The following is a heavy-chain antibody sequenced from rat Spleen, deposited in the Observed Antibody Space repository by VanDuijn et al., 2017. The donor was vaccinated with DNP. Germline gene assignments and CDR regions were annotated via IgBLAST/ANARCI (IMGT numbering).Heavy chain of an antibody. V-gene: IGHV1-43*01. CDR2: INTGSGGT. Sequence: QVQLQQSGAELAKPGSSVKISCTASGYTFTSYYIGWIKQTTGQGLEYIGYINTGSGGTNYNEKFRGKATLTVDTSSSTAFMQLSSLTPDDSAVYYCARSWVGVRGIWFAYWGHGTLVTVSS. CDR3: ARSWVGVRGIWFAY. CDR1: GYTFTSYY. D-gene: IGHD4-3*01. J-gene: IGHJ3*01.